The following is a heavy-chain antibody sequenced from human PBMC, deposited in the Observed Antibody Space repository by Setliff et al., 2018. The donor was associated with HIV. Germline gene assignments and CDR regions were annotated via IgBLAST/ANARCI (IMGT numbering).Heavy chain of an antibody. CDR2: IYYRGGT. J-gene: IGHJ4*02. CDR1: GASISSYY. CDR3: ARATATWLVDN. Sequence: SETLSLTCNVSGASISSYYWSWIRQPPRKGLEWIGYIYYRGGTNYNPSLKSRLTISVDAAKNQFSLKLSSVTTADTAVYYCARATATWLVDNWGQGTLVTVSS. D-gene: IGHD2-15*01. V-gene: IGHV4-59*01.